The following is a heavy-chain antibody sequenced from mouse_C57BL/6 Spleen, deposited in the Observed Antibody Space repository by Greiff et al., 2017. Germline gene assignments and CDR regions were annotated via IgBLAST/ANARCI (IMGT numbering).Heavy chain of an antibody. D-gene: IGHD1-1*01. CDR3: ATGGSSYVDY. J-gene: IGHJ2*01. CDR2: IYPRSGNT. CDR1: GYTFTSYG. Sequence: QVQLQQSGAELARPGASVKLSCKASGYTFTSYGLSWVKQRTGQGLEWIGEIYPRSGNTYYNEKFKGKATLTADKSSSTAYMELRSLTSEDAAVYFCATGGSSYVDYWGQGTTLTVSS. V-gene: IGHV1-81*01.